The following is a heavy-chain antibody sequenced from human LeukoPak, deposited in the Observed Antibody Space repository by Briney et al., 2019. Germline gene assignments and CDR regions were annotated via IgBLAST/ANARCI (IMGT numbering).Heavy chain of an antibody. CDR2: INPSGGST. J-gene: IGHJ5*02. CDR1: GYTFTSYY. CDR3: ARQTSSGWVTYNWFDP. Sequence: GASVKVSCKASGYTFTSYYMHWVRQAPGQGLEWMGIINPSGGSTSYAQKLQGRVTMTRDMSTSTVYMELSSLRSEDTAVYYCARQTSSGWVTYNWFDPWGQGTLVTVSS. D-gene: IGHD6-19*01. V-gene: IGHV1-46*01.